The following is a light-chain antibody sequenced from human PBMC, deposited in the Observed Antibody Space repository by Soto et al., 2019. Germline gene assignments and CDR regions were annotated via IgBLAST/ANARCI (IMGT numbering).Light chain of an antibody. J-gene: IGKJ1*01. CDR3: MQATQFPWT. CDR1: QSLVYSDGNTY. CDR2: KIS. V-gene: IGKV2-24*01. Sequence: DIVLTQAPLSSPVTLGQPASISCRSSQSLVYSDGNTYLSWLHQRPGQPPRLLIFKISIRVPGVPDRFCGTGAGTDFTLKIGRVEAEDVGIYYCMQATQFPWTFGQGTKVEI.